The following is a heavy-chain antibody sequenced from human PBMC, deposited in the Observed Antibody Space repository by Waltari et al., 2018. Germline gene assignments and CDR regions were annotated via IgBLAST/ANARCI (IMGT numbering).Heavy chain of an antibody. CDR1: GGSISSSSYY. CDR2: FYYGGGN. D-gene: IGHD5-12*01. V-gene: IGHV4-39*07. Sequence: QLQLQESGPGLVKPSETLSLTFTVPGGSISSSSYYWGWIRQPPGKGLEWIGSFYYGGGNYHNPSLKRRVTIQVDTSKNQVSLKLSSVTAADTAVDYWARGGVATIWGEDYWGQGTLVTVSS. J-gene: IGHJ4*02. CDR3: ARGGVATIWGEDY.